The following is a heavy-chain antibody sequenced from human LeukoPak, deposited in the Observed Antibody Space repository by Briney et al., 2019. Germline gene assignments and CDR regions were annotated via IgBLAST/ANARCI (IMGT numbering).Heavy chain of an antibody. CDR2: IYYSGST. V-gene: IGHV4-59*12. J-gene: IGHJ4*02. CDR3: VREHASFDY. Sequence: PSETLSLTCTVSGGSISSYYWSWIRQPPGKGLEWIGYIYYSGSTYYNPSLKSRVTISVDTSKNQFSLKLSSVTAADTAVYYCVREHASFDYWGQGTLVTVSS. CDR1: GGSISSYY.